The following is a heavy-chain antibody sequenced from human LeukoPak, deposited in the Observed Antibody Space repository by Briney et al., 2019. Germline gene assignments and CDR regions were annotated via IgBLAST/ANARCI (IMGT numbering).Heavy chain of an antibody. CDR3: ARVSSRSYYYDSSGYFGY. V-gene: IGHV3-11*04. D-gene: IGHD3-22*01. Sequence: GGSLRLSCAASGFTLSDYYMSWIRQAPGKGLEWVSYISSSGSTIYYADSVKGRFTISRDNAKNSLYLQMNSLRAEDTAVYYCARVSSRSYYYDSSGYFGYWGQGTLVTVSS. J-gene: IGHJ4*02. CDR2: ISSSGSTI. CDR1: GFTLSDYY.